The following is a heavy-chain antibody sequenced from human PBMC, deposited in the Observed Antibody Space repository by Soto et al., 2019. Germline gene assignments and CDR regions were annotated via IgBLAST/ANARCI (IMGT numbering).Heavy chain of an antibody. CDR3: ARVHYDFGIWFDP. J-gene: IGHJ5*02. CDR1: GFTFSSYS. D-gene: IGHD3-3*01. Sequence: VQLVESGGGLVKPGGSLRLSCAASGFTFSSYSMNWVRQAPGKGLEWVSSISSSSSYIYYADSVKGRFTISRDNAKNSLYVQMNSLRAEDTAVDYCARVHYDFGIWFDPWGQGTLVTVSS. CDR2: ISSSSSYI. V-gene: IGHV3-21*01.